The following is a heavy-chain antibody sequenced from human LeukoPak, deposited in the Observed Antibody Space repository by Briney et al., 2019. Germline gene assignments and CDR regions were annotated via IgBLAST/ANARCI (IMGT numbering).Heavy chain of an antibody. D-gene: IGHD5-18*01. V-gene: IGHV4-59*01. CDR3: ASETDTTMRD. J-gene: IGHJ4*02. CDR2: IYYSGST. CDR1: GGSISSYY. Sequence: AETLSLTCTVSGGSISSYYWSWIRQPPGKGLEWIGYIYYSGSTNYNPSLKSRVTISVDTSKNQFSLKLSSVTAADTAVYYCASETDTTMRDWGQGTLVTVSS.